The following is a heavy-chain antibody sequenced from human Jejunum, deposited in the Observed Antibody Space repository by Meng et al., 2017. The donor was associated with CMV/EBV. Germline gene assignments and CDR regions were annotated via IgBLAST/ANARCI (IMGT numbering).Heavy chain of an antibody. CDR1: SW. J-gene: IGHJ4*02. CDR3: ARVISKGGEYLLYPMYYFDY. D-gene: IGHD3-3*01. V-gene: IGHV3-74*01. Sequence: SWMPWVRQAPGTGLMWVSRINSDGTSTSYADSVKGRLTISRDNAKNTLYLQMNSLRAEDTAVYYCARVISKGGEYLLYPMYYFDYWGQGTLVTVSS. CDR2: INSDGTST.